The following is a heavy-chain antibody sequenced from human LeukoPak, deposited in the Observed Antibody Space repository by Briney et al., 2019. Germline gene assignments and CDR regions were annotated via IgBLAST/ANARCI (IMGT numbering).Heavy chain of an antibody. CDR3: AKKQGNYGGYGHSYFDY. J-gene: IGHJ4*02. D-gene: IGHD5-12*01. CDR1: GFTFSSYG. CDR2: IRYDGTNK. V-gene: IGHV3-30*02. Sequence: GGSLRLSCAASGFTFSSYGIHWVRQAPGKGLEWVAFIRYDGTNKYYADSVKGRFTISRENSKNTLYLQMNSLRAEDTAVYYCAKKQGNYGGYGHSYFDYWGQGTLVTVSS.